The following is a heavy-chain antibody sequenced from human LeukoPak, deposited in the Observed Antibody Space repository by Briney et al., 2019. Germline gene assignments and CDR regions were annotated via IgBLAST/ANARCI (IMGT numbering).Heavy chain of an antibody. CDR3: ARVYGGNSGSFGY. J-gene: IGHJ4*02. V-gene: IGHV3-21*01. CDR1: GFTFSSYS. CDR2: ISSSSSYI. D-gene: IGHD4-23*01. Sequence: GGSLRLSCAASGFTFSSYSMNWVRQAPGKGREWVSSISSSSSYIYYADSVKGRFTISRDNAKNSLYLQMNSLRAEDTAVYYCARVYGGNSGSFGYWGQGTLVTVSS.